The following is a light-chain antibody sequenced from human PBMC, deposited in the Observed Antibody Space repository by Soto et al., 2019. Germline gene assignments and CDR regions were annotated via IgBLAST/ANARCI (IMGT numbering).Light chain of an antibody. CDR3: SSYTSSSTPMV. CDR1: SSDVGAYNY. CDR2: DVI. Sequence: QSALTQPASVSGSPGQSITISCTGTSSDVGAYNYVSWYQQNPGKAPKLMIYDVINRPLGVSNRFSGSKSGNTASLTISGLQAEDEADYYCSSYTSSSTPMVFGGGTQLTVL. V-gene: IGLV2-14*01. J-gene: IGLJ2*01.